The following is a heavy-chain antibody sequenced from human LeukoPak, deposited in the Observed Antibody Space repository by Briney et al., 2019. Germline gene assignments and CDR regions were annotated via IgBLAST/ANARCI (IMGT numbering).Heavy chain of an antibody. Sequence: ASVNVSCKASGYTFTGYYMHWVRQAPGQGLEWMGWINPNSGGTNYAQKFQGRVTMTRDTSISTAYMELSRLRSDDTDVYYCAKADGHREETEYWGQGALVTVSS. D-gene: IGHD5-24*01. CDR2: INPNSGGT. CDR1: GYTFTGYY. V-gene: IGHV1-2*02. CDR3: AKADGHREETEY. J-gene: IGHJ4*02.